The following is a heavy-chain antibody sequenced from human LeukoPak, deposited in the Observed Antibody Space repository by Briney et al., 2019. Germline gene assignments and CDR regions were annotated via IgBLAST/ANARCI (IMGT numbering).Heavy chain of an antibody. V-gene: IGHV3-23*01. Sequence: GGSLRLSCAASGFTFSSYAMSWVRQAPGKGLEWVSTTSGGGSSTYYADSVKGGFTISRDSSKNTLYLQMNSLRAEDTAVYYCAKEARTSPYFDYWGQGTLVTVSS. J-gene: IGHJ4*02. CDR1: GFTFSSYA. CDR2: TSGGGSST. D-gene: IGHD2-2*01. CDR3: AKEARTSPYFDY.